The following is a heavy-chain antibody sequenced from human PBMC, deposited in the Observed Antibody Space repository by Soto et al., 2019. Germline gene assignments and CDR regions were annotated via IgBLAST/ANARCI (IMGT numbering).Heavy chain of an antibody. CDR1: SGSISSSSYY. CDR2: IYYSGST. J-gene: IGHJ4*02. V-gene: IGHV4-39*01. D-gene: IGHD1-26*01. CDR3: ARQEVGSPHFDY. Sequence: PSETLSFTCTVSSGSISSSSYYWGWIRQPPGKGLEWIGSIYYSGSTYYNPSLKSRVTISVDTSKNQFSLKLSSVTAADTAVYYCARQEVGSPHFDYWGQGTLVTVSS.